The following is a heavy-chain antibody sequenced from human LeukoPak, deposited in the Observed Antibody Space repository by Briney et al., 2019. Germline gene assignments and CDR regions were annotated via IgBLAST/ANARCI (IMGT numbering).Heavy chain of an antibody. CDR1: GGSISGDH. J-gene: IGHJ4*02. V-gene: IGHV4-59*08. CDR3: ARHHFDNWAYFDS. Sequence: SETLSLTCTVSGGSISGDHWNWIRQPPGKGLEWIGNIYYSGNTNYNPSLRSRVTISIDTSKNQFSLKLSPVTAADTAVYYCARHHFDNWAYFDSWGQGTLVTVSS. D-gene: IGHD1-20*01. CDR2: IYYSGNT.